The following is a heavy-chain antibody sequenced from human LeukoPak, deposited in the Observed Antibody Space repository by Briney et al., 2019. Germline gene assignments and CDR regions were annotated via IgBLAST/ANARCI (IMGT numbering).Heavy chain of an antibody. Sequence: SETLSLTCTVSGGPISSSSYYWGWIRQPPGKGLEWIGSIYYSGSTYYNPSLKSRVTISVDTSKNQFSLKLSSVTAADTAVYYCARDRFGRYFDDYGMDVWGQGTTVTVSS. J-gene: IGHJ6*02. CDR1: GGPISSSSYY. D-gene: IGHD3-9*01. V-gene: IGHV4-39*07. CDR2: IYYSGST. CDR3: ARDRFGRYFDDYGMDV.